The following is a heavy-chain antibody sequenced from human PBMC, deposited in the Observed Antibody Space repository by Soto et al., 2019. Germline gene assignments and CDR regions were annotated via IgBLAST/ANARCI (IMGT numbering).Heavy chain of an antibody. CDR2: ISYDGSNK. D-gene: IGHD2-15*01. CDR3: ARDSWSFDY. CDR1: GFTFSSYA. Sequence: QVQLVESGGGVVQPGRSLRLSCAASGFTFSSYAMHWVRQAPGKGLAWVTVISYDGSNKYYADSVKGRFTVSRDNSKNTLYLQMNSLRAEDAAEYYCARDSWSFDYWGQGTLVTVSS. V-gene: IGHV3-30*01. J-gene: IGHJ4*02.